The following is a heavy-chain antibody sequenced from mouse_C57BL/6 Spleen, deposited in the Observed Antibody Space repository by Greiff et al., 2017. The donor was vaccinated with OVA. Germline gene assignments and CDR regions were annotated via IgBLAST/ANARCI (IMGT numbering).Heavy chain of an antibody. CDR1: GYTFTDYY. Sequence: EVQLQQSGPELVKPGASVKISCKASGYTFTDYYMNWVKQSHGKSLEWIGDINPNNGGTSYNQKFKGKATLTVDKSSSTAYMELRSLTSEDSAVYYCARSLIYYGNSFDYWGQGTTLTVSS. CDR3: ARSLIYYGNSFDY. CDR2: INPNNGGT. J-gene: IGHJ2*01. D-gene: IGHD2-1*01. V-gene: IGHV1-26*01.